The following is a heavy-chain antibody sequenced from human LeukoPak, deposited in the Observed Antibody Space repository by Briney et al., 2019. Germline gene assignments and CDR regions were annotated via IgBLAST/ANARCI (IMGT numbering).Heavy chain of an antibody. D-gene: IGHD3-16*02. Sequence: SETLSLTCGVSGGSIDSTNWWNWVRQPPGKGLEWIGEIHHDGRINYNPSLKSRVTLSVDKSKNQFSLRLNSVTAADTAMYYCARSHDHLWGNYPDYWGQGTLVTVSS. J-gene: IGHJ4*02. CDR2: IHHDGRI. V-gene: IGHV4/OR15-8*01. CDR3: ARSHDHLWGNYPDY. CDR1: GGSIDSTNW.